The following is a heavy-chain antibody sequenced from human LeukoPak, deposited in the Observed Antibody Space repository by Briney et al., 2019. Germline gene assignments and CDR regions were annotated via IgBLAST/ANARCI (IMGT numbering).Heavy chain of an antibody. CDR3: ARIASSEDGDDY. Sequence: SVKVSCKASGGTFSSYAISWVRQAPGQGLEWMGGIIPIFGTANYAQKFQGRVTITADESTSTAYMELSSLRPEDTAVYYCARIASSEDGDDYWGQGTLVTVSS. CDR2: IIPIFGTA. V-gene: IGHV1-69*13. CDR1: GGTFSSYA. J-gene: IGHJ4*02. D-gene: IGHD6-13*01.